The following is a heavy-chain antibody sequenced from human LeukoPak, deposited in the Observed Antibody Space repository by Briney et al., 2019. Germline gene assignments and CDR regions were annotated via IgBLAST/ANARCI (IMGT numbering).Heavy chain of an antibody. CDR3: AKDQDYYDSVDAFDI. Sequence: GGSLRLSCAASGLSFSSYAMTWVRQAPGKGLEWVSAISGSGGSTYYADSVKGRFTISRDNSKNTLYLQMNSLRAEDTAVYYCAKDQDYYDSVDAFDIWGQGTMVTVSS. CDR2: ISGSGGST. D-gene: IGHD3-22*01. V-gene: IGHV3-23*01. CDR1: GLSFSSYA. J-gene: IGHJ3*02.